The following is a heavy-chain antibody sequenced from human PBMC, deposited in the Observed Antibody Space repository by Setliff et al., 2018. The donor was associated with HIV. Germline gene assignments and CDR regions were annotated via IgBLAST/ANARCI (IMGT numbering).Heavy chain of an antibody. CDR1: GYSISSGYY. J-gene: IGHJ6*02. D-gene: IGHD3-3*01. CDR3: ARHSGGSFYNFWSGDYYYYGMDV. Sequence: SETLSLTCAVSGYSISSGYYWGWIRQPPGKGLEWIGSIYHSGSTYYNPSLKSRVTISVDTSKNQFSLKLSSVTAADTAVYYCARHSGGSFYNFWSGDYYYYGMDVWGQGTAVTVSS. V-gene: IGHV4-38-2*01. CDR2: IYHSGST.